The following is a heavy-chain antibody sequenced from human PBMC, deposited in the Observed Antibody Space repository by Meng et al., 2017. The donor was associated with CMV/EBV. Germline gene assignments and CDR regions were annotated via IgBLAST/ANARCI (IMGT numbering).Heavy chain of an antibody. J-gene: IGHJ4*02. V-gene: IGHV3-30*02. D-gene: IGHD4-11*01. CDR3: AKDRVSQFDY. CDR1: GFTSSSYG. CDR2: IRYDGSNK. Sequence: GGSLRLSCAASGFTSSSYGMHWVRQAPGKGLEWVAFIRYDGSNKYYADSVKGRFTISRDNSKNTLYLQMNSLRAEDTAVYYCAKDRVSQFDYWGQGTLVTVSS.